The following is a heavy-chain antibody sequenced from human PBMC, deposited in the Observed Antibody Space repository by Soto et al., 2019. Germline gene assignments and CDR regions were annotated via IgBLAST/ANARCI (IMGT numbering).Heavy chain of an antibody. CDR3: ANLVEYNWNNADY. V-gene: IGHV4-39*01. CDR2: IYYSGST. Sequence: SETLSLTCTVSGGSVSSSSYYWGWIRQPPGKGLEWIGSIYYSGSTYYNPSLKSRVTISVDTSKNQFSLTLTSVTAADTAVYYCANLVEYNWNNADYWGQGTLVTVSS. CDR1: GGSVSSSSYY. J-gene: IGHJ4*02. D-gene: IGHD1-20*01.